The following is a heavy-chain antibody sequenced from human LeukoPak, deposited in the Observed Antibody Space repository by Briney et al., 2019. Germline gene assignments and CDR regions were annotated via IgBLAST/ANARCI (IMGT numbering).Heavy chain of an antibody. J-gene: IGHJ5*02. V-gene: IGHV3-33*08. D-gene: IGHD5-24*01. CDR3: VRGVGVSRFNYFDP. CDR1: GFSFISYV. CDR2: IWYDASDR. Sequence: GRSLRLSCAASGFSFISYVVHWVRQAPGKGLEWVAVIWYDASDRYYADSVKGRFTISRDNSKNTLFLQMNSLRDDDTAVYYCVRGVGVSRFNYFDPWGQGTLVVVSS.